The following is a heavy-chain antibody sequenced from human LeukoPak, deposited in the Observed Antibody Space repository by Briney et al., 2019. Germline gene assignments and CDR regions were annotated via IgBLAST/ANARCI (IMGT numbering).Heavy chain of an antibody. CDR2: IASDGSST. V-gene: IGHV3-74*01. Sequence: GGSLRLSCAASGFTFSSYWMNWVRQAPGKGLVWVSRIASDGSSTTYADSVKGRFSISRDNAKNTLYLQMNSLRAEDTAVYYCAKLGTRFGEFDYWGQGTLVTVSS. CDR3: AKLGTRFGEFDY. CDR1: GFTFSSYW. J-gene: IGHJ4*02. D-gene: IGHD3-10*01.